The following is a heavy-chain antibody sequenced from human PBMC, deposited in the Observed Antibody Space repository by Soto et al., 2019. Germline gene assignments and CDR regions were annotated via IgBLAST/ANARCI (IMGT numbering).Heavy chain of an antibody. CDR1: GGSISSSGYY. CDR2: IHYSGTT. V-gene: IGHV4-31*01. J-gene: IGHJ4*02. D-gene: IGHD2-15*01. CDR3: ARTFCSGGSCYPHFDY. Sequence: QVQLQESGPGLVKPSQTLSLTCTVSGGSISSSGYYWSWIRQHPGKGLEWIGYIHYSGTTYHNPALNSQLTISLDTSKNPFSLKLSAVTAADTAVYYCARTFCSGGSCYPHFDYWGQGTLVTVSS.